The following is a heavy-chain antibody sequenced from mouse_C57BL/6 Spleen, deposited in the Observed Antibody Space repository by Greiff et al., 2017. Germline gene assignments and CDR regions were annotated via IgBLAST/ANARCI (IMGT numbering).Heavy chain of an antibody. J-gene: IGHJ4*01. CDR3: ARNFVYDYDVRAMDY. V-gene: IGHV2-2*01. CDR1: GFSLTSYG. Sequence: VKLVESGPGLVQPSQSLSITCTVSGFSLTSYGVHWVRQSPGKGLEWLGVIWSGGSTDYNAAYISRLSISKDNSKSQVFFKMNSLQADDTAIYYCARNFVYDYDVRAMDYWGQGTSVTVSS. D-gene: IGHD2-4*01. CDR2: IWSGGST.